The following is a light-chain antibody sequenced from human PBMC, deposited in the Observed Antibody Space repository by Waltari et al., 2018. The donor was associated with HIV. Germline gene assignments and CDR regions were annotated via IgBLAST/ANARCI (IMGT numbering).Light chain of an antibody. CDR2: DAS. V-gene: IGKV3-11*01. Sequence: IVLTQSPATLSLSPGVRAPLTCRASQSVSSYLAWYQQKPGQAPRLLIYDASNRATGIPARFSGSGSGTDFTLTISSLEPEDFAVYYCQQRRNWPPLTFGGGTKVEIK. CDR1: QSVSSY. CDR3: QQRRNWPPLT. J-gene: IGKJ4*01.